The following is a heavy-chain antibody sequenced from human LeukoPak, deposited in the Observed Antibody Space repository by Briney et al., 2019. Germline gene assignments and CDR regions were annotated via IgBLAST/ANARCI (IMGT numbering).Heavy chain of an antibody. D-gene: IGHD3-16*01. CDR3: ARPVVLGAYLRGAYYFDS. V-gene: IGHV3-33*01. Sequence: AGSLRLSCAASGLTFSNYGMHWVRQAPGKGLEWVAVICYDGSDEYHADSVKGRFTISRDNSKNTLYLQMNSLRVEDTAVYYCARPVVLGAYLRGAYYFDSWGQGTLVTVSP. CDR2: ICYDGSDE. J-gene: IGHJ4*02. CDR1: GLTFSNYG.